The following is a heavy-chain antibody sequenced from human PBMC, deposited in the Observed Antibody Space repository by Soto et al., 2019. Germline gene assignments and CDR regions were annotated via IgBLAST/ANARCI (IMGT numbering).Heavy chain of an antibody. CDR1: GGSISSYY. CDR3: ARYNGANYGDYSFYYYYGMDV. V-gene: IGHV4-59*01. Sequence: SETLSLTCTVSGGSISSYYWSWIRQPPGKGLEWIGYIYYSGSTNYNPSLKSRVTISVDTSKNQFSLKLSSVTAADTAVYYCARYNGANYGDYSFYYYYGMDVWGQGTTVTVSS. CDR2: IYYSGST. D-gene: IGHD4-17*01. J-gene: IGHJ6*02.